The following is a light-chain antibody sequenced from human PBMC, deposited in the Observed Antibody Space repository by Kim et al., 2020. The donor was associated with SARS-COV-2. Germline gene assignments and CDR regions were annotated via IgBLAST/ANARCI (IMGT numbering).Light chain of an antibody. Sequence: GERATLSCRASQSVSSNYLTWYQQKPGQAPRLVMYVASSRATGIPDRFSGSGSGTDFTLTISRLEPEDFAVYFCHHYGSTGSTFGRGTKVDIK. J-gene: IGKJ1*01. CDR2: VAS. CDR3: HHYGSTGST. V-gene: IGKV3-20*01. CDR1: QSVSSNY.